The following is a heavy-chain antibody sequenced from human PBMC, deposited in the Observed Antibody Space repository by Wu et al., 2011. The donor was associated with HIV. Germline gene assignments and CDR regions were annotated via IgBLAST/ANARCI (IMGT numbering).Heavy chain of an antibody. D-gene: IGHD1-14*01. J-gene: IGHJ4*02. CDR1: GYTFIGYY. CDR2: INPYADSA. Sequence: QVQLVQSGTEVKKPGASVRVSCEASGYTFIGYYIHWVRQAPGHGLEWVGLINPYADSAKYAQKFQGRVTMTRDTSTRTVYMELNSLRSDDTAVYYCARVIGHTGKFDYWGPGNPGHRLL. CDR3: ARVIGHTGKFDY. V-gene: IGHV1-46*01.